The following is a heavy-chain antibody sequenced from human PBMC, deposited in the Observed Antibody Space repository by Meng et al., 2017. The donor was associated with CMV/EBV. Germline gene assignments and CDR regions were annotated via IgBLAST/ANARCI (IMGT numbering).Heavy chain of an antibody. CDR2: IYWDDDK. CDR1: GFSLSTSGVG. V-gene: IGHV2-5*02. J-gene: IGHJ5*02. CDR3: AHKGRRMAAAGINWFDP. D-gene: IGHD6-13*01. Sequence: QLTLKVSGPTLVKPTQTLTLTCTFPGFSLSTSGVGVGWTRQPPGKALEWLALIYWDDDKRYSPSLKSRLTITKDTSKNQVVLTMTNMDPVDTATYYCAHKGRRMAAAGINWFDPWGQGTLVTVSS.